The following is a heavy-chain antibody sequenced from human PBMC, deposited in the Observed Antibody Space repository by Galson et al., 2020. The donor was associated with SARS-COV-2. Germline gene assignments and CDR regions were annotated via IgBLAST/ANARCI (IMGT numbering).Heavy chain of an antibody. Sequence: SETLSLTCAVYGGSFSGYYWSWIRQPPGKGLEWIGEINSSGSTNYNPSLKSRVTISVDTSKNHFSLKLSSVTAADTAVYYCAREDNCFLVVTATRMCYFDYWGRLTLATVSS. CDR1: GGSFSGYY. D-gene: IGHD2-21*02. V-gene: IGHV4-34*01. CDR2: INSSGST. J-gene: IGHJ4*02. CDR3: AREDNCFLVVTATRMCYFDY.